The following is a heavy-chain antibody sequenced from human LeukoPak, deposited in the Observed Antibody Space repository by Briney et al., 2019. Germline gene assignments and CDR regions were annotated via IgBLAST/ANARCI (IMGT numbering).Heavy chain of an antibody. CDR3: ARDYDSSGYHDY. CDR1: GGSISNDDYY. J-gene: IGHJ4*02. Sequence: PSETLSLTCTVSGGSISNDDYYWNWIRQPPGKGLEWIGYIYYSGSTYYNPSLKSRVTISVDRSKNQFSLKLSSVTAADTAVYYCARDYDSSGYHDYWGQGTLVTVSS. V-gene: IGHV4-30-4*08. CDR2: IYYSGST. D-gene: IGHD3-22*01.